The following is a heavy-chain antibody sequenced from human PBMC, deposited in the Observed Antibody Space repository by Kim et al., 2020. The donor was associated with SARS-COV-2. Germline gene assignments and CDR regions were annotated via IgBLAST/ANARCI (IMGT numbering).Heavy chain of an antibody. D-gene: IGHD2-2*01. CDR3: ARQSPIKDIVVVPQDYYYGMDV. V-gene: IGHV5-10-1*01. J-gene: IGHJ6*02. Sequence: GESLKISCKGSGYSFTSYWISWVRQMPGKGLEWMGRIDPSDSYTNYSPSFQGHVTISADKSISTAYLQWSSLKASDTAMYYCARQSPIKDIVVVPQDYYYGMDVWGQGTTVTVSS. CDR1: GYSFTSYW. CDR2: IDPSDSYT.